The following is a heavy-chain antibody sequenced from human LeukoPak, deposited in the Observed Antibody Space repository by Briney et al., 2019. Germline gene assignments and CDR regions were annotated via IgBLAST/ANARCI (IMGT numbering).Heavy chain of an antibody. Sequence: PGGSPRLSCAASRLTFSSYAMSWVRQAPGKELEWVSAISGSGGSTYYADSVKGRFTISRDNSKNTLYLQMNSLRAEDTAVYYCASSPRRYFDSSGYYFAWGQGTLVTVSS. V-gene: IGHV3-23*01. CDR3: ASSPRRYFDSSGYYFA. CDR1: RLTFSSYA. CDR2: ISGSGGST. J-gene: IGHJ5*02. D-gene: IGHD3-22*01.